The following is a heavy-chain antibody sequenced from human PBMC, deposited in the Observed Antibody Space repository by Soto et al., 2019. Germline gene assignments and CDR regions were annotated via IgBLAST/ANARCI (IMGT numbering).Heavy chain of an antibody. CDR3: ARHGEWQWLVFDAFDI. J-gene: IGHJ3*02. V-gene: IGHV5-51*01. D-gene: IGHD6-19*01. CDR2: IYPGDSDT. Sequence: VESLKISCKGSGYSFTSYWIGWVRQMPGKGLEWMGIIYPGDSDTRYSPSFQGQVTISADKSISTAYLQWSSLKASDTAMYYCARHGEWQWLVFDAFDIWGQGTMVTVSS. CDR1: GYSFTSYW.